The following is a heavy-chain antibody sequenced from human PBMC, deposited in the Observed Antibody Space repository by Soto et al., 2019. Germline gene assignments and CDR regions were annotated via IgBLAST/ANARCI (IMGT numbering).Heavy chain of an antibody. CDR2: IHYSGTT. CDR3: AAGEASSRNLAPYYLDF. V-gene: IGHV4-59*01. D-gene: IGHD6-13*01. CDR1: GGSMRNYF. Sequence: SETLSLTCTVSGGSMRNYFWTWIRQPPGKGLEWIGYIHYSGTTSFFPSYNPSLRSRVTISEDTSKNQFSPKLLSVTTADTAVYFCAAGEASSRNLAPYYLDFWGQGTRVTVSS. J-gene: IGHJ4*02.